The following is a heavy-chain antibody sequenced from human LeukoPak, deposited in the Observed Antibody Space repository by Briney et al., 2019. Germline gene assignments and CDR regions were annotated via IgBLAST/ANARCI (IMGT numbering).Heavy chain of an antibody. D-gene: IGHD6-25*01. V-gene: IGHV3-23*01. Sequence: PGGSLRLSCAASGFTFSTYTISWVRQAPGKGLEWVSSIFGDASKTFYADSVKGRFTISRDSSKNTVYLQMNGLRVDVTALYYCAKDRLPDSGWNFDMWGQGTMVTVSA. CDR2: IFGDASKT. J-gene: IGHJ3*02. CDR3: AKDRLPDSGWNFDM. CDR1: GFTFSTYT.